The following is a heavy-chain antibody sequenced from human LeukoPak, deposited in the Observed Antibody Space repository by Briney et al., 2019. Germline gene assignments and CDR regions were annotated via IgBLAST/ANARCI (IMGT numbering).Heavy chain of an antibody. Sequence: ASVKVSCKASGYTFTSYDISWVRQAPGQGLEWMGWISTYNDNTHYAQKLQGRVTMTRDTSTSTVYMELSSLRSEDTAVYYCARAGGMDVWGQGTTVTVSS. V-gene: IGHV1-18*01. J-gene: IGHJ6*02. CDR1: GYTFTSYD. CDR3: ARAGGMDV. CDR2: ISTYNDNT.